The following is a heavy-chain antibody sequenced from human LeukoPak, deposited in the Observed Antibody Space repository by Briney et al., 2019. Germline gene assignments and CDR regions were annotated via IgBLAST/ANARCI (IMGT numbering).Heavy chain of an antibody. CDR2: IIPIFGTA. CDR1: GGTFSSYA. D-gene: IGHD3-10*01. CDR3: ARATNYYGGYLVY. V-gene: IGHV1-69*05. J-gene: IGHJ4*02. Sequence: SVKVSCKASGGTFSSYAISWVRQAPGQGLEWMGGIIPIFGTANYAQKMHGRITITTDESTRTAYMELSSLRSEDTAVYYCARATNYYGGYLVYWGQGTLVSVSS.